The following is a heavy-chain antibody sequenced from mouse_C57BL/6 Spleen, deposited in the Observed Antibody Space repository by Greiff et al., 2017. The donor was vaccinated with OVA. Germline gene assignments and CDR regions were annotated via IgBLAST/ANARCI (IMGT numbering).Heavy chain of an antibody. CDR3: TRPRYFDV. J-gene: IGHJ1*03. CDR2: IDPETGGT. Sequence: VKLQESGAELVRPGASVTLSCKASGYTFTDYEMHWVKQTPVHGLEWIGAIDPETGGTAYNQKFKGKATLTADKSSSTAYMELRSLTSEDSAVYYCTRPRYFDVWGTGTTLTVSS. V-gene: IGHV1-15*01. CDR1: GYTFTDYE.